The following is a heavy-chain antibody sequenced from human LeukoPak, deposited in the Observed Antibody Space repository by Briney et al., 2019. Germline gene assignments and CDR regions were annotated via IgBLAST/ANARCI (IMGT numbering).Heavy chain of an antibody. CDR1: GGSIKNYY. V-gene: IGHV4-59*01. J-gene: IGHJ6*02. Sequence: SETLSLTCALSGGSIKNYYWSWIRQPLGKGLEWIGYVYYTGTTSYKPSLKSRVTISVETSKNQFSLTLNSVTAADTAVYHCARQSDPYYHYGLDFWGQGTTVIVSS. CDR2: VYYTGTT. CDR3: ARQSDPYYHYGLDF.